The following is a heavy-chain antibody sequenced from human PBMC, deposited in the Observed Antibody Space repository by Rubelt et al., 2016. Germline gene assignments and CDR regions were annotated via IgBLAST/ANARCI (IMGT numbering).Heavy chain of an antibody. CDR2: IWYDGSNK. V-gene: IGHV3-33*06. Sequence: QVQLVESGGGVVQPGRSLRLSCAASGFTFSSYGMHWVRQAPGKGLEWVAVIWYDGSNKYYADSVKGRFTISRDNSKNTLYLQMNSLRAEDTAVYYCAKDLSGAIDAFDIWGQGTMVTVSS. D-gene: IGHD2-2*01. CDR3: AKDLSGAIDAFDI. J-gene: IGHJ3*02. CDR1: GFTFSSYG.